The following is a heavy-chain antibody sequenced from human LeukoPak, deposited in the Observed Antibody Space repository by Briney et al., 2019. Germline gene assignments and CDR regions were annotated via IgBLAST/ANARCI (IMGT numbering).Heavy chain of an antibody. Sequence: SVKVSCKASGGTFSSYAISWVRQAPGQGLEWMGGIIPIFGTANYAQKFQGRVTITADKSTSTAYMELSSLRSEDTAVYYCARDDRTSYYYGSGSSIYSSWFDPWGQGTLVTISS. CDR3: ARDDRTSYYYGSGSSIYSSWFDP. CDR2: IIPIFGTA. J-gene: IGHJ5*02. V-gene: IGHV1-69*06. D-gene: IGHD3-10*01. CDR1: GGTFSSYA.